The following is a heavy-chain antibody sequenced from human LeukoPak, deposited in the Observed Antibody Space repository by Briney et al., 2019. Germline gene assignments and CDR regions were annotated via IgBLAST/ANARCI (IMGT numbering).Heavy chain of an antibody. J-gene: IGHJ5*02. CDR1: GYTFTSYD. CDR2: MNPNSGNT. CDR3: ARLYSSGWYNWFDP. D-gene: IGHD6-19*01. Sequence: ASVTVSCKASGYTFTSYDINWVRQATGQGLEWMGWMNPNSGNTGYAQKFQGRVTMTRTPSISTAYVELSSLRSEDTAVYYCARLYSSGWYNWFDPWGQGTLVTVSS. V-gene: IGHV1-8*01.